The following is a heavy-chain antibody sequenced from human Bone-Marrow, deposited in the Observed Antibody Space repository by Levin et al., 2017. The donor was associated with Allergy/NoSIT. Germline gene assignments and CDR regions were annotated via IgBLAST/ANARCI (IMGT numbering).Heavy chain of an antibody. V-gene: IGHV3-21*01. CDR1: GFPFDMYN. J-gene: IGHJ3*02. Sequence: GGSLRLSCVASGFPFDMYNMIWVRQAPGRGLEYVSSISSNSNYRFFGDSLRGRFYISRDNAERSLYLHMSSLRVEDTALYYCARITSTDVFDIWGQGTMVTVSS. CDR2: ISSNSNYR. D-gene: IGHD2-2*01. CDR3: ARITSTDVFDI.